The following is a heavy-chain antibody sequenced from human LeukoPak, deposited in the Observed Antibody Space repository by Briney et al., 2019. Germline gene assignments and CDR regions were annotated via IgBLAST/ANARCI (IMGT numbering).Heavy chain of an antibody. D-gene: IGHD2/OR15-2a*01. Sequence: PSETLSLTCGVYGGSFSGYYWTWIRQSPGMGLEWIGEIIHTGRTNYNPSLTSRVSISVDTSKNQFSLELTSVTAADTAVYYCARGILVTVYAAFDYWGQGTLVTVSS. CDR1: GGSFSGYY. CDR3: ARGILVTVYAAFDY. J-gene: IGHJ4*02. V-gene: IGHV4-34*01. CDR2: IIHTGRT.